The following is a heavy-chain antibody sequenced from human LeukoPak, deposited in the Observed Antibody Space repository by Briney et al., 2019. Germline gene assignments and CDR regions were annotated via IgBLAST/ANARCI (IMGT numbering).Heavy chain of an antibody. J-gene: IGHJ4*02. CDR1: GDSISGYY. CDR3: ARDLEGSSGWYREYFDY. CDR2: IYYNGNT. V-gene: IGHV4-59*12. Sequence: PSETLSLTCTVSGDSISGYYWSWIRQPPGRGLEWIGNIYYNGNTNYNPSLKSRVTISVDTSKNQFSLNMRSVNAADTAVYYCARDLEGSSGWYREYFDYWGQGTLVTVSS. D-gene: IGHD6-19*01.